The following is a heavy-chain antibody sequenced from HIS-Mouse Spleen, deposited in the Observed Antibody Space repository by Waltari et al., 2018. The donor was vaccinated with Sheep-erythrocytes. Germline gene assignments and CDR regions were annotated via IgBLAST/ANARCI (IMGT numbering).Heavy chain of an antibody. Sequence: EVQLVESGGGLVQPGRSLRLSCAASGFSFDDYAMHWVRQDPGKGVWWVAVISWNSGSKGYADSVKGRFTISRNNAKNSLYLQMNSLRAEDTALYYCAKDISRNIVVVPAAVGDYWGQGTLVTVSS. CDR2: ISWNSGSK. CDR3: AKDISRNIVVVPAAVGDY. CDR1: GFSFDDYA. D-gene: IGHD2-2*01. J-gene: IGHJ4*02. V-gene: IGHV3-9*01.